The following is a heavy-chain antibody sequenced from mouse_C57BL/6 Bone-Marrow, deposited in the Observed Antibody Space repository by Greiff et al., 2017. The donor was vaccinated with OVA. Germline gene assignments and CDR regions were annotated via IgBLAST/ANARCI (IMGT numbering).Heavy chain of an antibody. Sequence: EVKLVESGGGLVKPGGSLKLSCAASGFTFSDYGMHWVRQAPEKGLEWVAYISSGGSTIYYADTVKGRFTISRDNAKNTLFLQMTSLRSEDTAMYYCARRLYYFDYWGQGTTLTVSS. CDR1: GFTFSDYG. CDR2: ISSGGSTI. V-gene: IGHV5-17*01. CDR3: ARRLYYFDY. J-gene: IGHJ2*01.